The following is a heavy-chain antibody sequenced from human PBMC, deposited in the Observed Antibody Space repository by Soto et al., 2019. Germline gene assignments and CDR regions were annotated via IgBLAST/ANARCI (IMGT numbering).Heavy chain of an antibody. CDR3: ARAAVAAGGPFDK. CDR1: GGTFRGFF. J-gene: IGHJ4*02. CDR2: VNHGGST. Sequence: PSDSLSLTCAVSGGTFRGFFCGWIRQPPGKGLEWIGEVNHGGSTNYNPSLKSRVTISSDTSKNHFSLTLRSVTAADTAVYYCARAAVAAGGPFDKWGQGALVTVSS. D-gene: IGHD2-15*01. V-gene: IGHV4-34*01.